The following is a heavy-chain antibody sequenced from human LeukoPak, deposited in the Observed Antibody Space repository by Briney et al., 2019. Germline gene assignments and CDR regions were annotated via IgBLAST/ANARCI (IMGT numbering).Heavy chain of an antibody. V-gene: IGHV5-51*01. J-gene: IGHJ4*02. D-gene: IGHD1-7*01. CDR2: IYPGDSDT. Sequence: RGESLKISCKGSGYSFSNYWIGWVRQMPGKGLEWMGIIYPGDSDTRYSPSFQGQVTISADKSISTAYLQWSSLKASDTAMYYCARHHNPYNWNYITDYWGQGTLVTVSS. CDR1: GYSFSNYW. CDR3: ARHHNPYNWNYITDY.